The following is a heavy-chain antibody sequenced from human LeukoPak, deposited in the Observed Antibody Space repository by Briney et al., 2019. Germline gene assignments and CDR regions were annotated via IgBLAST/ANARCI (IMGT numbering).Heavy chain of an antibody. CDR2: ISGSGGST. CDR1: GFTFDDYG. CDR3: ASTKGPYYFDY. D-gene: IGHD3-3*01. V-gene: IGHV3-23*01. J-gene: IGHJ4*02. Sequence: GGSLRLSCAASGFTFDDYGMSWVRQAPGKGLEWVSAISGSGGSTYYADSVKGRFTISRDNSKNTLYLQMNSLRAEDTAVYYCASTKGPYYFDYWGQGTLVTVSS.